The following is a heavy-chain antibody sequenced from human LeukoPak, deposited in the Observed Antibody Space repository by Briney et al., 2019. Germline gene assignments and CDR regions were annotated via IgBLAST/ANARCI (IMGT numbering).Heavy chain of an antibody. V-gene: IGHV4-34*01. D-gene: IGHD5-18*01. CDR2: INQSGST. J-gene: IGHJ4*02. Sequence: SETLSLTCAVYGGSFSGYYWSWIRQPPGKGLEWIGEINQSGSTNYNPSLKSRVTISVDTSKNQFSLKLSSVTAADTAVYYCARRGGYRYSYGNTNDYWGQGTLVTVSS. CDR3: ARRGGYRYSYGNTNDY. CDR1: GGSFSGYY.